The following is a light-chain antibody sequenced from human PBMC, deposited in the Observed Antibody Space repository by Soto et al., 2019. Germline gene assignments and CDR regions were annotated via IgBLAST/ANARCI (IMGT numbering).Light chain of an antibody. CDR1: ISDVGSSGS. CDR3: CSYVGARTYV. J-gene: IGLJ1*01. Sequence: QSALAQPASVSGSPGQSITISCSGSISDVGSSGSVSWYQHHPGQVPKLIIYEGSRRPSGVSSRFSGSKTGNTVSLTITGLQAEDEANYYCCSYVGARTYVFGTGTKVTVL. CDR2: EGS. V-gene: IGLV2-23*01.